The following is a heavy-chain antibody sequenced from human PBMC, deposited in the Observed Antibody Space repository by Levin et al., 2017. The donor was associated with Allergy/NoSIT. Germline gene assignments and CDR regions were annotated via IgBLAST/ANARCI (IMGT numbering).Heavy chain of an antibody. Sequence: GASVKVSCKASGYTFTSYAMHWVRQAPGQRLEWMGWINAGNGNTKYSQKFQGRVTITRDTSASTAYMELSSLRSEDTAVYYCARDGPAPKYYDSSGSDPPYYGMDVWGQGTTVTVSS. CDR3: ARDGPAPKYYDSSGSDPPYYGMDV. J-gene: IGHJ6*02. V-gene: IGHV1-3*01. D-gene: IGHD3-22*01. CDR1: GYTFTSYA. CDR2: INAGNGNT.